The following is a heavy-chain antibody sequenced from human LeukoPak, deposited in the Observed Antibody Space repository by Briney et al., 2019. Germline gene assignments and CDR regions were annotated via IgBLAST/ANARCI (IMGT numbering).Heavy chain of an antibody. V-gene: IGHV1-69*05. J-gene: IGHJ3*02. CDR2: IIPIFGTA. D-gene: IGHD3-9*01. CDR3: AREGGDILTSDDAFDI. CDR1: GGTFSNYG. Sequence: ASVKVSCKASGGTFSNYGISWVRQAPGQGLEWMGGIIPIFGTANYAQKFQGRVTMTRDMSTSTVYMELSSLRSEDTAVYYCAREGGDILTSDDAFDIWGQGTMVTVSS.